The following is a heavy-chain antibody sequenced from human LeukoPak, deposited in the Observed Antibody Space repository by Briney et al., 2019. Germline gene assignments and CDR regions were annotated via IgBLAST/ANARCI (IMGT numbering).Heavy chain of an antibody. CDR2: INHSGST. J-gene: IGHJ3*02. Sequence: SETLSLTCAVYGGSLSGYYWRWIRQPPGKGLEWIGEINHSGSTNYNPSLKSRVTISVDTSKNQFSLKLSSVTAADTAVYYCARAHTVTTFLSAFDIWGQGTMVTVSS. D-gene: IGHD4-17*01. CDR1: GGSLSGYY. CDR3: ARAHTVTTFLSAFDI. V-gene: IGHV4-34*01.